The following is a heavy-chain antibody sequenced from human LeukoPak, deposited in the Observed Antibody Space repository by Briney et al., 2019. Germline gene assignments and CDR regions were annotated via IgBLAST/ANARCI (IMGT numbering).Heavy chain of an antibody. Sequence: GGSLRLSCAASGFTFSSYGMHWVRQAPGKGLERVAVIWYDGSNKYYADSVKGRFTISRDNSENTLYLQMNSLRAEDTAVYYCARSGSGGSCSYFDYWGQGTLVTVSS. D-gene: IGHD2-15*01. J-gene: IGHJ4*02. CDR1: GFTFSSYG. V-gene: IGHV3-33*01. CDR3: ARSGSGGSCSYFDY. CDR2: IWYDGSNK.